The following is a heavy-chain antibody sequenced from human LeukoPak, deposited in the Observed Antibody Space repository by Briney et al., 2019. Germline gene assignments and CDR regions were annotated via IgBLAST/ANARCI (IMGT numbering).Heavy chain of an antibody. J-gene: IGHJ6*03. CDR3: AREDGSGSYNHYYYYMDV. D-gene: IGHD1-26*01. CDR2: INPSGGST. V-gene: IGHV1-46*01. Sequence: GASVKVSCKASGYTFTSYYMHWVRQAPGQGLEWMGIINPSGGSTSYAQKFQGRVTMTRDTSASTVYMELSSLRSEDTAVYYCAREDGSGSYNHYYYYMDVWGKGTTVTVSS. CDR1: GYTFTSYY.